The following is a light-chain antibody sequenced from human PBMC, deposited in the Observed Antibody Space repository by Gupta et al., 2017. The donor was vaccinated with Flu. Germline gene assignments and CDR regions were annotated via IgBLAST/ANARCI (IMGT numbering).Light chain of an antibody. CDR1: QSVSSN. J-gene: IGKJ4*01. Sequence: DIVMTQSPATLSVSPGEGATLSCRASQSVSSNLAWYQQKPGQSPRLLIYGASSRVTGVPARFSGSGSGTEFTLTIGSLQSEDFAVYYCQHDNNWPLTFGGGTKVEIK. CDR3: QHDNNWPLT. CDR2: GAS. V-gene: IGKV3-15*01.